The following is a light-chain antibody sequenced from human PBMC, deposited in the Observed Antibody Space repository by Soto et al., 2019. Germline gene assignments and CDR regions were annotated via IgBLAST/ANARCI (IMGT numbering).Light chain of an antibody. CDR2: DVS. CDR1: SSDVGGYNY. V-gene: IGLV2-14*03. CDR3: SSYTSSTSEV. Sequence: QSALTQPASVSGSPGQSITISCTGTSSDVGGYNYVSWYQQHPGKVPKLMINDVSDRPSGVSNRFSGSKSGNTAYLTISGLQAEDEADYYCSSYTSSTSEVFGGGTKVTVL. J-gene: IGLJ2*01.